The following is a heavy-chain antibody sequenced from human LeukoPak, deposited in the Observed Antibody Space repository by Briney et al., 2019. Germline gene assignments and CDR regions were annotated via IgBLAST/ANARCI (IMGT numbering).Heavy chain of an antibody. V-gene: IGHV7-4-1*02. J-gene: IGHJ4*02. D-gene: IGHD3-22*01. Sequence: GASVKVSCKASGYTFSSCAINWVRQAPGQGLEYMGWIDTKTGNPTYAQGFTGRFVFSLDTSVSTAYLQISSLKAEDTAMYYCAIHPSDSSGYFSYWGQGALVTVSS. CDR3: AIHPSDSSGYFSY. CDR2: IDTKTGNP. CDR1: GYTFSSCA.